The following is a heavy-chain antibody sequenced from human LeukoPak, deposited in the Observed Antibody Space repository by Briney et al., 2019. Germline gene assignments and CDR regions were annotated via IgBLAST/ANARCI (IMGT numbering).Heavy chain of an antibody. D-gene: IGHD4-17*01. CDR3: ARDYDYGDGLFDY. Sequence: PGGSLRLSCAASGFTFSSYSMNCVRQAPGKGLEWVSSISSSSSYIYYADSVKGRFTISRDNAKNSLYLQMNSLRAEDTAVYYCARDYDYGDGLFDYWGQGTLVTVSS. V-gene: IGHV3-21*01. CDR2: ISSSSSYI. CDR1: GFTFSSYS. J-gene: IGHJ4*02.